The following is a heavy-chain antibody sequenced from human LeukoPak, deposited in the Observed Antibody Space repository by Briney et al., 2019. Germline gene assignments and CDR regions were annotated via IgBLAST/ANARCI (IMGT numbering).Heavy chain of an antibody. J-gene: IGHJ4*02. V-gene: IGHV3-7*01. CDR2: VKQDGSDK. D-gene: IGHD1-1*01. CDR3: ARLTGTTGFDY. CDR1: GFPFSSYW. Sequence: GGSLRLSCAASGFPFSSYWMSWVRQAPGKGLEWVANVKQDGSDKYYVDSVKGRFTISRDNAKNSLYLQLNSLRADDTAVYYCARLTGTTGFDYWGQGTLVTVSS.